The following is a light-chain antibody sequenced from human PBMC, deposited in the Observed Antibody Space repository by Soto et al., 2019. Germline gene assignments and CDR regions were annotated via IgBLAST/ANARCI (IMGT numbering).Light chain of an antibody. Sequence: EIVLTQSPGTLSLNPGERATLSCRASQSVSSSYLAWYQQKPGQAPRLLIYGASSRATGIPDRFSGSGSGTEFTLTISSLQSEDFAVYYCQQYNNWPRTFGHGTKVDIK. V-gene: IGKV3-20*01. CDR2: GAS. CDR1: QSVSSSY. CDR3: QQYNNWPRT. J-gene: IGKJ1*01.